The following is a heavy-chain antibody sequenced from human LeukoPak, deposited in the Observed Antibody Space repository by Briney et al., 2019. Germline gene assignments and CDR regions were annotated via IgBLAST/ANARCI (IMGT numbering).Heavy chain of an antibody. V-gene: IGHV4-59*01. D-gene: IGHD3-10*01. Sequence: SETLSLTCTVSGGSISSYYWSWIRQPPGKGLEWIGYIYYSGSTNYNPSLKSRVTISVDTSKNQFSLRLSSVTAADTAVYYCARDRGLYVVGYWGQGTLVTVSS. CDR1: GGSISSYY. CDR3: ARDRGLYVVGY. CDR2: IYYSGST. J-gene: IGHJ4*02.